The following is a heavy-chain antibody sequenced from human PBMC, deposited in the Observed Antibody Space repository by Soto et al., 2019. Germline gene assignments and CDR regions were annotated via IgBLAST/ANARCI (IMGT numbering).Heavy chain of an antibody. D-gene: IGHD5-18*01. Sequence: QVQLQQWGAGLLKPSETLSLTCAVYGGSFRGYYWSWIRQPPGKGLEWIGEINHSGSTNYNSSLKSRVTISVDTSKNQFSLKFSSVTAADTAVYYCAKPQSGHGYSYGNAAFDYWGQGTLVTVSS. V-gene: IGHV4-34*01. CDR2: INHSGST. CDR1: GGSFRGYY. J-gene: IGHJ4*02. CDR3: AKPQSGHGYSYGNAAFDY.